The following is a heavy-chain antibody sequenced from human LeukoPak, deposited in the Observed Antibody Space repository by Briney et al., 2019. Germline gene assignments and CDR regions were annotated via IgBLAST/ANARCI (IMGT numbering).Heavy chain of an antibody. V-gene: IGHV1-18*01. Sequence: GASVKVSCKATSRISWVRQAPGQGLEWMGWIGTYGGDTYYAQKFQGRVTMTTDTSTSTAYMELRSLRSDDTAVYYCAREGYYDSSGAPDYWGQGTLVTVSS. CDR1: TSR. CDR2: IGTYGGDT. CDR3: AREGYYDSSGAPDY. J-gene: IGHJ4*02. D-gene: IGHD3-22*01.